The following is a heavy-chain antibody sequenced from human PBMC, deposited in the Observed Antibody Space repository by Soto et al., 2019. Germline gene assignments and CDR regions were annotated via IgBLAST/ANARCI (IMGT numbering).Heavy chain of an antibody. CDR2: IIPIFGTA. J-gene: IGHJ4*02. D-gene: IGHD2-21*02. CDR1: GGTFSSYA. V-gene: IGHV1-69*01. Sequence: QVQLVQSGAEVKKPRSSVKVSCKASGGTFSSYAISWVRQAPGQGLEWMGGIIPIFGTANYAQKFQGRVTITADESTSTAYMELSSLRSEDTAVYYCARDFPYCGGDCYSEKGGFDYWGQGTLVTVSS. CDR3: ARDFPYCGGDCYSEKGGFDY.